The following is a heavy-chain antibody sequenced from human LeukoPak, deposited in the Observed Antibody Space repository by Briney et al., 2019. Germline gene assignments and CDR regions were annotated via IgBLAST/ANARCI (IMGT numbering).Heavy chain of an antibody. J-gene: IGHJ4*02. D-gene: IGHD5-12*01. V-gene: IGHV4-34*01. CDR2: IYHSGST. Sequence: SETLSLTCTVSGGSISSYYWSWIRQPPGKGLEWIGEIYHSGSTNYNPSLKSRVTISVDKSKNQFSLKLSSVTAADTAVYYCARQYSGYDWVWDYWGQGTLVTVSS. CDR3: ARQYSGYDWVWDY. CDR1: GGSISSYY.